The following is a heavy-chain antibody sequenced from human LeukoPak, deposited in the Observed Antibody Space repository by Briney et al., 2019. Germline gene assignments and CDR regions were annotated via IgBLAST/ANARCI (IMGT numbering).Heavy chain of an antibody. CDR3: VKDFSSSWFHFDY. V-gene: IGHV3-23*01. Sequence: PGGSLRLSCAASGFTFSTYALNWVRQAPGKGLEWVSAISGRDGTTYYADSVKGRFTISRDTSKNTLYLQMNSLRAEDTAIYYCVKDFSSSWFHFDYWGQGTLVTVSS. J-gene: IGHJ4*02. CDR2: ISGRDGTT. D-gene: IGHD6-13*01. CDR1: GFTFSTYA.